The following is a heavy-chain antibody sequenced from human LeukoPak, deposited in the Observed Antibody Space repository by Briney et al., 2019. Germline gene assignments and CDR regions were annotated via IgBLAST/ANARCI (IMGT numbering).Heavy chain of an antibody. CDR1: GFTVSGTY. CDR3: AGRGSGYYYGMNL. D-gene: IGHD3-10*01. J-gene: IGHJ6*02. Sequence: GGSLRLSCAPSGFTVSGTYMSWARQAPGKGLEWVSIISGGGDTFYAGSVKGRFTISRDTSKNTLYLQMNDLRAEDTAVYYCAGRGSGYYYGMNLWGQGTTVTVSS. CDR2: ISGGGDT. V-gene: IGHV3-66*01.